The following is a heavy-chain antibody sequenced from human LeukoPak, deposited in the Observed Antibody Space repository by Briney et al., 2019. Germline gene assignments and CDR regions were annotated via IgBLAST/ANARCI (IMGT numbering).Heavy chain of an antibody. Sequence: ASVKVSCKTSGYTFTSYGVSWVRQAPGQGLEWMGWIGTHNGNTNYAQKFQGRVTMTRDTSISTAYMELSRLRSDDTAVYYCARFTPYYDFWSGYYPTYFDYWGQGTLVTVSS. CDR2: IGTHNGNT. CDR3: ARFTPYYDFWSGYYPTYFDY. D-gene: IGHD3-3*01. J-gene: IGHJ4*02. CDR1: GYTFTSYG. V-gene: IGHV1-18*01.